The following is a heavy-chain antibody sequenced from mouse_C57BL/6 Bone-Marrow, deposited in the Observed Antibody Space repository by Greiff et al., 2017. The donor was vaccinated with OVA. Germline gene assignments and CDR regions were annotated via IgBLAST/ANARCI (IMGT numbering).Heavy chain of an antibody. D-gene: IGHD1-1*01. V-gene: IGHV1-74*01. J-gene: IGHJ1*03. CDR1: GYTFTSYW. CDR3: AMHGYGSSVSYWYFDV. CDR2: IHPSDSDT. Sequence: QVQLQQPGAELVKPGASVKVSCKASGYTFTSYWMHWVKQRPGQGLEWIGRIHPSDSDTNYNQKFKGKATLTVDKSSSTAYMQLSSLTSEDSAVYYCAMHGYGSSVSYWYFDVWGTGTTVTVSS.